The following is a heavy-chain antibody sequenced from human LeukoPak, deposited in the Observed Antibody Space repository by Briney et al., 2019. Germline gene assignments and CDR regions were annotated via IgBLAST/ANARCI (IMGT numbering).Heavy chain of an antibody. D-gene: IGHD2-2*01. CDR3: ARQPDFYYSMDV. CDR1: GYRFSNYW. Sequence: GESLKISCKGSGYRFSNYWIGWVRQMPGKGLEWMGIIYPGDSDTRYSPSFQGQVTISADKSISTAYLQWSSLKASDTAMYYCARQPDFYYSMDVWGKGTTVTISS. CDR2: IYPGDSDT. V-gene: IGHV5-51*01. J-gene: IGHJ6*03.